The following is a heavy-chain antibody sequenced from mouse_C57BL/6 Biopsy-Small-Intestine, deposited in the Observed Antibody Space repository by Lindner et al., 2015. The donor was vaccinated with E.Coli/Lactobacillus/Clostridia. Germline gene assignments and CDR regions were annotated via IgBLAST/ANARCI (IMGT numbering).Heavy chain of an antibody. CDR1: GYAFSSYI. CDR3: AIAGATRVDGFFDY. D-gene: IGHD1-1*02. J-gene: IGHJ3*01. CDR2: INPFNGDT. Sequence: SVKVSCKTSGYAFSSYIITWLRQAPGQGLEWMGWINPFNGDTDYTRKLQGRVSMTTDTSTTTAYMELRSLRSDDTAVYYCAIAGATRVDGFFDYWGQGTLVT. V-gene: IGHV1-4*01.